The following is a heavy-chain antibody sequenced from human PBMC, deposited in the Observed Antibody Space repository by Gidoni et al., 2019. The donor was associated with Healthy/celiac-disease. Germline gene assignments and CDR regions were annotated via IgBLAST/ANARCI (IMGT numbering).Heavy chain of an antibody. J-gene: IGHJ3*02. V-gene: IGHV1-58*01. CDR2: IVVGSGNT. CDR1: GFTFTCSA. Sequence: QMQSVQSGPEVKKPGTSVKVSSKASGFTFTCSAVQWVRQVRGPRLQWIGWIVVGSGNTNYAKKCQERVTMTRDMSTSTAYMELSSLRSEDTAVYYCAADHLYYGDYSDAFDIWGQGTMVTVSS. CDR3: AADHLYYGDYSDAFDI. D-gene: IGHD4-17*01.